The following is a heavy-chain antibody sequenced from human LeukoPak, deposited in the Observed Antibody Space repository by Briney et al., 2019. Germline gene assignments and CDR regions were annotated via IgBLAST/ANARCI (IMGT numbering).Heavy chain of an antibody. V-gene: IGHV3-23*01. D-gene: IGHD4-17*01. CDR1: GFTFSSYA. CDR3: ARDPNGDGHFDY. CDR2: ISGSGGST. Sequence: GASLRLSCAASGFTFSSYAMSWVRQAPGKGLEWVSAISGSGGSTYYADSVKGRFTISRDNSKNTLYLQMNSLRAEDTAVYYCARDPNGDGHFDYWGQGTLVTVSS. J-gene: IGHJ4*02.